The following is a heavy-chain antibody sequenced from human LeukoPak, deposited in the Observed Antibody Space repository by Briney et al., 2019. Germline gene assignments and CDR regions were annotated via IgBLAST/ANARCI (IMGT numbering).Heavy chain of an antibody. Sequence: GSLRLSCAASGFTFSSYGMHWVRQAPGKGLEWVAGISYDGRSKEYVDSVKGRFTISRDNSKNTLCLQMNSLKAEDTAVYYCAKDRGYSHGFDYWGQGTLVTVSS. CDR1: GFTFSSYG. D-gene: IGHD5-18*01. J-gene: IGHJ4*02. CDR3: AKDRGYSHGFDY. CDR2: ISYDGRSK. V-gene: IGHV3-30*18.